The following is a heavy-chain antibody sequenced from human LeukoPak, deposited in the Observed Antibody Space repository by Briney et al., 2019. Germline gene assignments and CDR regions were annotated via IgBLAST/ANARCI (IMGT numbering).Heavy chain of an antibody. J-gene: IGHJ6*03. CDR2: ISTYNGNT. CDR1: AYTSPNYG. CDR3: ALPAKGAYFYYYMEA. Sequence: ASVKVSCKASAYTSPNYGITWVRQAPGRGLEWMGWISTYNGNTQYAQKFQGRLTMTTDTPTKTVYMELRSLRSNDTAVYYCALPAKGAYFYYYMEAWGKGTTVTVSS. V-gene: IGHV1-18*01. D-gene: IGHD2-2*01.